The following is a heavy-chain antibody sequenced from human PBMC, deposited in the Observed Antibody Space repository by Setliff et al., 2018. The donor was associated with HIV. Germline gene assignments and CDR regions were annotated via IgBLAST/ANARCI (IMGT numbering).Heavy chain of an antibody. CDR3: ARGGYYTYFGVDV. D-gene: IGHD2-2*02. CDR2: IYYSGRT. Sequence: PSETLSLTCTVSGGSISSHYWSWIRQPPGKGLEWIGYIYYSGRTNYNPSLKSRVTISVDTSKNQFSRKLSSVTAAHTAVYYCARGGYYTYFGVDVGGQGTTVTVSS. V-gene: IGHV4-59*11. CDR1: GGSISSHY. J-gene: IGHJ6*02.